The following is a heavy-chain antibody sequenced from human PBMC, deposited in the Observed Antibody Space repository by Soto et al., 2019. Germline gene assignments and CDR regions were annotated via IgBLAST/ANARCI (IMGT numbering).Heavy chain of an antibody. Sequence: PGGSLRLSCAASGFTFSSYSMNWVRQAPGKGLEWVSYISSSSSTIYYADSVKGRFTISRDNAKNSLYLQMNSLRDEDTAVYYCARDALTMVRGVKYIGSIVYSPAPIDYWGQGTLVTVSS. V-gene: IGHV3-48*02. CDR1: GFTFSSYS. D-gene: IGHD3-10*01. J-gene: IGHJ4*02. CDR2: ISSSSSTI. CDR3: ARDALTMVRGVKYIGSIVYSPAPIDY.